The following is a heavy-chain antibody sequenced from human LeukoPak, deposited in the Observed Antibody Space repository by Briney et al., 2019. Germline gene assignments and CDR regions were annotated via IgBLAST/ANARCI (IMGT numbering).Heavy chain of an antibody. Sequence: PGGSLRLSCAASGFTFSSYWMNWVRQAPGKGLEWVANIKPDGSDEYYVDSVKGRFTISRDNAESSLYLQMNSLRAEDTAVYYCARENFQYWAQGTLATVSS. CDR3: ARENFQY. CDR1: GFTFSSYW. V-gene: IGHV3-7*04. J-gene: IGHJ4*02. CDR2: IKPDGSDE.